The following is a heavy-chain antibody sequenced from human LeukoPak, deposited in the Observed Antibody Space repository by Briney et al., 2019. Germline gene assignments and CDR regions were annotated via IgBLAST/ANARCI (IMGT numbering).Heavy chain of an antibody. CDR2: IIPILGIT. CDR1: GGTFSTYT. Sequence: GASVKVSCKASGGTFSTYTINWVRQAPGQGLEWMGGIIPILGITNYAQKFQGRVTVAADKSTNTAYMELSSLRSEDTAVYYCARDPTSSWYFDYWGQGTLVTVSS. D-gene: IGHD6-13*01. V-gene: IGHV1-69*10. J-gene: IGHJ4*02. CDR3: ARDPTSSWYFDY.